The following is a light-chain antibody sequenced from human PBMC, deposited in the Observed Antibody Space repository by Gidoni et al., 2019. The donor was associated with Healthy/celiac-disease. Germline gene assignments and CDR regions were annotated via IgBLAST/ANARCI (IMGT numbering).Light chain of an antibody. CDR3: SSYTSSSTHYV. Sequence: QSALTQPASVSGSPGQSITISCTGTSSDVGGYNSVSWSQQHPGKAPKLMIYEVSNRPSGVSHRFSGSKSGNTASLTISGLQAEDEADYYCSSYTSSSTHYVFGTGTKVTVL. CDR2: EVS. V-gene: IGLV2-14*01. J-gene: IGLJ1*01. CDR1: SSDVGGYNS.